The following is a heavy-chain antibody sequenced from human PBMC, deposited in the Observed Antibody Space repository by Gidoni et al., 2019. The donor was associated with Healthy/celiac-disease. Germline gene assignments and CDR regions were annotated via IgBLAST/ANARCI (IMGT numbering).Heavy chain of an antibody. J-gene: IGHJ4*02. CDR2: IYTSGST. CDR1: GGSISSGSYY. CDR3: ARDLRYYYGSGSYSTLFDY. D-gene: IGHD3-10*01. Sequence: QVQLQESGPGLVKPSQTLSLTCTVSGGSISSGSYYWSWIRQPAGKGLEWIGRIYTSGSTNYNPSLKSRVTISVDTSKNQFSLKLSSVTAADTAVYYCARDLRYYYGSGSYSTLFDYWGQGTLVTVSS. V-gene: IGHV4-61*02.